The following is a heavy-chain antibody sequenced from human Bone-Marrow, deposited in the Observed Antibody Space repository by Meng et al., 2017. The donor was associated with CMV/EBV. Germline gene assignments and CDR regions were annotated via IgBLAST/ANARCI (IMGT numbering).Heavy chain of an antibody. D-gene: IGHD3-3*01. J-gene: IGHJ4*02. CDR1: GFTFSSYW. Sequence: GESLKISCAASGFTFSSYWMSWVRQDPGKGLEWVAKIKQDGSEKYYVDSVKGRFTISRDNAKNSLYLQMNSLRAEDTAVYYCAKYYDFWSGYSDYFDYWGQGTLVTVSS. CDR3: AKYYDFWSGYSDYFDY. V-gene: IGHV3-7*01. CDR2: IKQDGSEK.